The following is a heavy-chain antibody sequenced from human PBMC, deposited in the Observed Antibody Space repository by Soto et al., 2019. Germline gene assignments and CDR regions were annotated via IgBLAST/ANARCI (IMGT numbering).Heavy chain of an antibody. CDR2: LYHSGST. CDR1: GYSISNDYY. CDR3: ARVGQDYDFWSGYYFDY. V-gene: IGHV4-38-2*01. J-gene: IGHJ4*02. D-gene: IGHD3-3*01. Sequence: PSETLSLTCAVSGYSISNDYYWGWIRQPPGKGLAWIGSLYHSGSTYYNPSLKSRVTISADTSKNQFSLKLSSVTAADTAVYYCARVGQDYDFWSGYYFDYWGQGTLVTVSS.